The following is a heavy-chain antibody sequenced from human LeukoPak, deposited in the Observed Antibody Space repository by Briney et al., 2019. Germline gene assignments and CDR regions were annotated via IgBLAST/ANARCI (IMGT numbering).Heavy chain of an antibody. V-gene: IGHV3-23*01. CDR3: AKDFNDLYYYYGMDG. CDR2: ISGSGGST. J-gene: IGHJ6*02. CDR1: GFTFSSYA. Sequence: PGGALRLSCAASGFTFSSYAMSWVPQAPGNGLEWVSAISGSGGSTYYADSVKGRFTISRDNSKNTLYLQMNSLRAEDTAVYYCAKDFNDLYYYYGMDGWGQGTTVTVSS. D-gene: IGHD1-1*01.